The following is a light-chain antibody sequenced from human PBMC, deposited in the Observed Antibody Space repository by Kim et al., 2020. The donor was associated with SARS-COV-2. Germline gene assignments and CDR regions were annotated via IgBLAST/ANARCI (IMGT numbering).Light chain of an antibody. J-gene: IGLJ3*02. CDR3: LLCSRHGWV. Sequence: PGATVTLTCASSSGTVTSGYYPTWFQQKPGQAPRVLIYRTSNKHSWTPDRFSGSLLGGKAALTVSGVQSEDEADYYCLLCSRHGWVCGGGTKLTVL. CDR1: SGTVTSGYY. V-gene: IGLV7-43*01. CDR2: RTS.